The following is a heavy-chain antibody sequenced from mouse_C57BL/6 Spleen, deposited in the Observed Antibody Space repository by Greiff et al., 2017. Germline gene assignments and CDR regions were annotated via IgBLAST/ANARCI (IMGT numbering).Heavy chain of an antibody. Sequence: VQLQESGAELAKPGASVKLSCKASGYTFTSYWMHWVKQRPGQGLEWIGYINPSSGYTKYNQKFKDKATLTADKSSSTAYMQLSSLTSADSAVYYCASLYYDYDPFAYWGQGTLVTVSA. CDR1: GYTFTSYW. J-gene: IGHJ3*01. V-gene: IGHV1-7*01. CDR2: INPSSGYT. D-gene: IGHD2-4*01. CDR3: ASLYYDYDPFAY.